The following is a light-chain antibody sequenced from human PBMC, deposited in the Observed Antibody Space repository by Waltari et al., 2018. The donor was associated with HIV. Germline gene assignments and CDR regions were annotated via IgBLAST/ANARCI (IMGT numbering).Light chain of an antibody. CDR1: SSNIGAGYD. V-gene: IGLV1-40*01. J-gene: IGLJ3*02. Sequence: QSVLTQPPSVSGAPGQRVTISCPGSSSNIGAGYDVHWYQQLPGTTPKLLVYGNSNRPSGVPDRFSGSKSATSASLAITGLQAEDEADYYCQSYDNSLSAWVFGGGTKLTVL. CDR2: GNS. CDR3: QSYDNSLSAWV.